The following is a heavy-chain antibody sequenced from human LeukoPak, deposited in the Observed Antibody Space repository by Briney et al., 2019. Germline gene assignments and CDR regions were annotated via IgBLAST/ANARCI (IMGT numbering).Heavy chain of an antibody. V-gene: IGHV3-48*01. D-gene: IGHD6-19*01. CDR3: AKAHSSGWYYFDY. CDR2: ISSSSSTM. J-gene: IGHJ4*02. CDR1: GFTFSSYS. Sequence: GGSLRLSCAASGFTFSSYSMNWVRQAPGKGLEWVSYISSSSSTMYYADSVKGRFTISRDNSKNTLYLQMNSLRAEDTAVYYCAKAHSSGWYYFDYWGQGTLVTVSS.